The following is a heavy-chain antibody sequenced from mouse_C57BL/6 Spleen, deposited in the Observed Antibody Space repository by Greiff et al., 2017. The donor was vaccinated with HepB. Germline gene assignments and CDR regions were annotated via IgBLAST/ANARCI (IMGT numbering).Heavy chain of an antibody. Sequence: QVQLQQSGPELVKPGASVKISCKASGYSFTSYYIHWVKQRPGQGLEWIGWIYPGSGNTKYNEKFKGKATLTADTSSSTAYMQLSSLTSEDSAVYYCARSDYDGEFAYWGQGTLVTVSA. CDR1: GYSFTSYY. D-gene: IGHD2-4*01. CDR2: IYPGSGNT. CDR3: ARSDYDGEFAY. V-gene: IGHV1-66*01. J-gene: IGHJ3*01.